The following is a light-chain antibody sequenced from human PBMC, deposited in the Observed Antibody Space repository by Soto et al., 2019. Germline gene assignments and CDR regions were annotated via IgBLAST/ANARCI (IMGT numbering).Light chain of an antibody. CDR2: EVS. J-gene: IGKJ2*01. CDR3: MHSIQAPYT. CDR1: QRLLHSDGQTY. Sequence: IVMTQTPLSLSVTPGQPASISCTSSQRLLHSDGQTYLFWDLQKPVQPPQLLIYEVSNPFSGVPVRFSGSGSGTDFTLKISRVEAEDVGVYYCMHSIQAPYTFGQGTKLEIK. V-gene: IGKV2D-29*01.